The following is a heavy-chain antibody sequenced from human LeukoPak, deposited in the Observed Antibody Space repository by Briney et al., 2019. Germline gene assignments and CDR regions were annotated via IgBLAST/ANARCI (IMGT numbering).Heavy chain of an antibody. CDR1: GGSLSNSIDY. J-gene: IGHJ4*02. Sequence: SETLSLTCTVSGGSLSNSIDYWGWVRQPPGKGLEWIGIIYYSGSTYYNPSLKSRVTISVDTSKNQFSLKLSSVTAADTAVYYCARHIWSGYYTYYFDYWGQGSPVTVSS. D-gene: IGHD3-3*01. CDR2: IYYSGST. V-gene: IGHV4-39*01. CDR3: ARHIWSGYYTYYFDY.